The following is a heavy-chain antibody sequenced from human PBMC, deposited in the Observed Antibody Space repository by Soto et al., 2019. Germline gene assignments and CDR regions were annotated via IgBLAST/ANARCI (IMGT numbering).Heavy chain of an antibody. Sequence: ASETLSLTCTVSGGSVSSGSYYWSWIRQPPGMGLEWIGYIYYSGSTNYNPSLKSRVTISVDTSKNQFSLKLSSVTAADTAVYYCARDPRRTVTTGGYWGQGTLVTVSS. V-gene: IGHV4-61*01. CDR2: IYYSGST. CDR1: GGSVSSGSYY. J-gene: IGHJ4*02. CDR3: ARDPRRTVTTGGY. D-gene: IGHD4-17*01.